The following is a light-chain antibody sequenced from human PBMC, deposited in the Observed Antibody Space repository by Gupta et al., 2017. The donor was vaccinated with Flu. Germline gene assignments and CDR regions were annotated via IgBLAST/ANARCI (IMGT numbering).Light chain of an antibody. Sequence: DIQMTQSPSSLSASVGDRVTITCRASQSISNYVHWYQQKPGKAPNLLIYGASSLQSGVPSRFSGSGSGTDFTLTISRLQPEDFATYYCQQGDSTPRTFGQGTKVEIK. CDR3: QQGDSTPRT. V-gene: IGKV1-39*01. J-gene: IGKJ1*01. CDR1: QSISNY. CDR2: GAS.